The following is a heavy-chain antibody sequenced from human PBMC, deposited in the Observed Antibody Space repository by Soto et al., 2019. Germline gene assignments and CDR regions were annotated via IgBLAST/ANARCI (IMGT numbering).Heavy chain of an antibody. V-gene: IGHV3-30*18. CDR2: TSYDGKFQ. D-gene: IGHD5-12*01. Sequence: QAHLVESGGGVAQPGRSLRLSCEASESTFRRYSMHWVRQAPGKGLEWVGVTSYDGKFQYYGDSVKCRFTISRDNSKNTVYLQMNSLRDEDTAIYYCAKEYGNDYWYFDYWGQGTLVTVSS. J-gene: IGHJ4*02. CDR1: ESTFRRYS. CDR3: AKEYGNDYWYFDY.